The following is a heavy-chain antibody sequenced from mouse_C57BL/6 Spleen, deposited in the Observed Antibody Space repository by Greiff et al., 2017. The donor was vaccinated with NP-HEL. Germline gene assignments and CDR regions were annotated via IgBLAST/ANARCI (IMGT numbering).Heavy chain of an antibody. CDR3: ARWATMVYFDY. J-gene: IGHJ2*01. Sequence: DVKLQESGPVLVKPGASVKMSCKASGYTFTDYYMNWVKQSHGKSLEWIGVINPYNGGTSYNQKFKGKATLTVDKSSSTAYMELNSLTSEDSAVYYCARWATMVYFDYWGQGTTLTVSS. CDR1: GYTFTDYY. V-gene: IGHV1-19*01. CDR2: INPYNGGT. D-gene: IGHD2-2*01.